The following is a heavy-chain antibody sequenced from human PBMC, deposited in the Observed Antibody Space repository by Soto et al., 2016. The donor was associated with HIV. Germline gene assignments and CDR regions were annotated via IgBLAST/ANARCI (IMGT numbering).Heavy chain of an antibody. J-gene: IGHJ3*01. Sequence: QVRLQESGPGLVKPAQTLSLTCSVSNDSISIGGYYWSWIRQKPDRGLEWIGVIDYSGKTSYNPSLRSRVTLSVDVSKSRLFLILRSMTFAVFGLVLFLLRGSLPPRATVEEWTSWGQGT. V-gene: IGHV4-31*02. D-gene: IGHD3-3*01. CDR3: LLRGSLPPRATVEEWTS. CDR2: IDYSGKT. CDR1: NDSISIGGYY.